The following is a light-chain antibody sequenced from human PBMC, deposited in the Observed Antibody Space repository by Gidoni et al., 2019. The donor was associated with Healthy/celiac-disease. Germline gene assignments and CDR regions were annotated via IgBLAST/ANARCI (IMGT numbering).Light chain of an antibody. CDR1: QSISSY. V-gene: IGKV1-39*01. CDR3: QQSYSTPWT. CDR2: AAS. J-gene: IGKJ2*02. Sequence: DIQITQSPSSLSASVGDRVTITCRASQSISSYLNWYQQKPGKAPKLLIYAASSLQSGVPSRFSGSGSGTDFTLTISSLQPEDFATYYWQQSYSTPWTFGQGTKLEIK.